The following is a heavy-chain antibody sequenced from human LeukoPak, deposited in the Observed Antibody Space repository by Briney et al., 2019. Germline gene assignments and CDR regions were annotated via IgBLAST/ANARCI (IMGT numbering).Heavy chain of an antibody. D-gene: IGHD7-27*01. CDR1: GFTFSDYY. CDR2: ISSSGSTI. V-gene: IGHV3-11*01. Sequence: PGGSLRLSCAASGFTFSDYYMSWIRQAPGKGLEWVSYISSSGSTIYYADSAKGRFAISRDNAKNSLYLQVSSLRSDDTAVYYCAIGLGISPGTPVDNWGQGTLVTVSS. J-gene: IGHJ4*02. CDR3: AIGLGISPGTPVDN.